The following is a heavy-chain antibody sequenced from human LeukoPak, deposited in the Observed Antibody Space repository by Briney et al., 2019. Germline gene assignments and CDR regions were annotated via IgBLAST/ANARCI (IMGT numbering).Heavy chain of an antibody. Sequence: GGSLRLSCAASGFTFSSYDMHWVRQASGKGLEWVSAIGTAGDTYYPGSVKGRFTISRENAKNSLYLQMNSLRAEDTAVYYCARGAVVVITTPFDYWGQGTLVTVSS. CDR3: ARGAVVVITTPFDY. J-gene: IGHJ4*02. CDR2: IGTAGDT. CDR1: GFTFSSYD. D-gene: IGHD3-22*01. V-gene: IGHV3-13*01.